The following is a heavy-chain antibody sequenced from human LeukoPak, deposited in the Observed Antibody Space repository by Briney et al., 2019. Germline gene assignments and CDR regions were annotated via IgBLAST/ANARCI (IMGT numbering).Heavy chain of an antibody. CDR1: GFTFSSYV. CDR2: ISGGGGST. CDR3: AKGGYCSSTSCYVGWFDP. Sequence: GGSLRLSCAASGFTFSSYVMNWVRQAPGKGLEWVSVISGGGGSTYYADSVKGRFTISRDNAKNTLFLQMNSLRAEDTAVYYCAKGGYCSSTSCYVGWFDPWGQGTLVTVSS. D-gene: IGHD2-2*01. J-gene: IGHJ5*02. V-gene: IGHV3-23*01.